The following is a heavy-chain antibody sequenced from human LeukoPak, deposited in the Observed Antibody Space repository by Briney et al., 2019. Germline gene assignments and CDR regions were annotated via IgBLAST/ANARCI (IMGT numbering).Heavy chain of an antibody. CDR3: AKDIRFSDYAWNYYYGMDV. V-gene: IGHV3-30*18. Sequence: GGSLRLSCAASGFTFSSYGMHWVRQAPGKGLEWVAVISYDGSNKYYADSVKGRFTISRDNSKNTLYLQMNSLRAEDTAVYYCAKDIRFSDYAWNYYYGMDVWGQGTTVTVSS. CDR1: GFTFSSYG. D-gene: IGHD4-17*01. CDR2: ISYDGSNK. J-gene: IGHJ6*02.